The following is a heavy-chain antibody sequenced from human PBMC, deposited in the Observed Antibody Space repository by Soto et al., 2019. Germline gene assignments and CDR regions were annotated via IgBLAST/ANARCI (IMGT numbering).Heavy chain of an antibody. CDR1: GGTFSSYT. D-gene: IGHD2-2*01. V-gene: IGHV1-69*08. J-gene: IGHJ6*03. CDR3: ARENVPESYYYYYMDV. Sequence: QVQLVQSGAEVKKPGSSVKVSCKASGGTFSSYTISWVRQAPGQGLEWMGRIIPILGIANYAQKFQGRVTITMDKSTSTAYMELSSLRSEDTAVYYCARENVPESYYYYYMDVWGKGTTVTVSS. CDR2: IIPILGIA.